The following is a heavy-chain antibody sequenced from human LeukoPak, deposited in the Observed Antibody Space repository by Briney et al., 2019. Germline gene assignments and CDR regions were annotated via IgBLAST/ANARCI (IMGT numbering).Heavy chain of an antibody. V-gene: IGHV3-53*01. Sequence: PGGSLRLSCAASGFTVSSNFMSWVRQAPGKGLEWVSLIYSGGSTYYAESVKGRLTISRDDSKNTLYLQMNSLRAQDTAVYYCARGRSSGYFDYWGQGTLVTVSS. CDR3: ARGRSSGYFDY. CDR1: GFTVSSNF. D-gene: IGHD3-22*01. J-gene: IGHJ4*02. CDR2: IYSGGST.